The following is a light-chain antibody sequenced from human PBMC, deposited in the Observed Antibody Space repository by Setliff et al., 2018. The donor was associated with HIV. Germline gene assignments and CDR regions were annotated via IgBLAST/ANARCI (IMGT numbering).Light chain of an antibody. CDR2: EVS. Sequence: QSAPAQPASVSGSPGQSITISCTGTSSDVGGYNYVSWYQQPPGKAPKVMIYEVSNRPSGVSNRFSGSKSGNTASLTISGLQAEDEADYHCTSYTSSYTLVFGTGTKVTVL. V-gene: IGLV2-14*01. CDR3: TSYTSSYTLV. CDR1: SSDVGGYNY. J-gene: IGLJ1*01.